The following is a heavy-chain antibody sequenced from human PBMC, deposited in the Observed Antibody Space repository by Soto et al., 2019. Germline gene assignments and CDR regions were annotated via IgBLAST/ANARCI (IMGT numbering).Heavy chain of an antibody. CDR1: GGTFSSYA. V-gene: IGHV1-69*12. Sequence: QVQLVQSGAEVKKPGSSVKVSCKASGGTFSSYAISWVRQAPGQGLEWMGGIIPIFGTANYAQKFQGRVTIXVDXSXTTAYMELSSLRSEDTAVYYCARKGSVSVYYYGMDVWGQGTTVTVSS. CDR2: IIPIFGTA. J-gene: IGHJ6*02. D-gene: IGHD2-15*01. CDR3: ARKGSVSVYYYGMDV.